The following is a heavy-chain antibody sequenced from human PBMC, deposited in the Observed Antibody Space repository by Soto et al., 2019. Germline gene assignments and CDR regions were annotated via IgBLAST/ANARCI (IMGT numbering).Heavy chain of an antibody. CDR2: ISGSGGST. CDR1: GFTFSSYA. V-gene: IGHV3-23*01. D-gene: IGHD6-19*01. CDR3: AKAGDSSGWYQGNYFDY. Sequence: LRLSCAASGFTFSSYAMSWVRQAPGKGLEWVSAISGSGGSTYYADSVKGRFTISRDNSKNTLYLQMNSLRAEDTAVYYCAKAGDSSGWYQGNYFDYWGQGTLVTVSS. J-gene: IGHJ4*02.